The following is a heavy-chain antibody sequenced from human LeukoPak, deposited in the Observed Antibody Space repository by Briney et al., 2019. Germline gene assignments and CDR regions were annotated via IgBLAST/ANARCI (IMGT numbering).Heavy chain of an antibody. J-gene: IGHJ3*02. CDR1: GYTFTSYG. CDR2: ISAYNGNT. V-gene: IGHV1-18*01. CDR3: ARDSGDLLIVVVTSHAFDI. Sequence: ASVKVYCKASGYTFTSYGISWVRRAPGQGLEWMGWISAYNGNTNYAQKLQGRVTMTTDTSTSTAYMELRSLRSDDTAVYYCARDSGDLLIVVVTSHAFDIWGQGTMVTVSS. D-gene: IGHD2-21*02.